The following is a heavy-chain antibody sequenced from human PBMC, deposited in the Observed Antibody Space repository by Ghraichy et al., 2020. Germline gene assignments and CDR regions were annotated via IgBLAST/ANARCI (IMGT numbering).Heavy chain of an antibody. CDR2: IYYSGST. CDR3: ARASYSSSSHFDY. J-gene: IGHJ4*02. D-gene: IGHD6-6*01. Sequence: SETLSLTCTVSGGSISSYYWSWIRQPPGKGLEWIGYIYYSGSTNYNPSLKSRVTISVDTSKNQFSLKLSSVTAADTAMYYCARASYSSSSHFDYWGQGTLVTVSS. V-gene: IGHV4-59*08. CDR1: GGSISSYY.